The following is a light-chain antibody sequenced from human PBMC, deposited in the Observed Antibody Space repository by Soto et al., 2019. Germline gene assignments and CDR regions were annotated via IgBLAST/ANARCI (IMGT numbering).Light chain of an antibody. J-gene: IGKJ3*01. CDR3: QQYNSYLFT. CDR2: DAS. CDR1: QSISSW. V-gene: IGKV1-5*01. Sequence: DIQITQSPSTLSASVGDRVRITCRSSQSISSWLAWYQQKPGKAPKLLIYDASSLESGVPSRFSGSGSGTEFTLTISSLQPDDFATYYCQQYNSYLFTFGPGTKVDIK.